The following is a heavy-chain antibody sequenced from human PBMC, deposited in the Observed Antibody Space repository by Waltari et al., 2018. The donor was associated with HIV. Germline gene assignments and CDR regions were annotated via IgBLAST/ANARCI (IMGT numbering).Heavy chain of an antibody. V-gene: IGHV4-34*01. CDR2: INHSGST. Sequence: QVQLQQWGAGLLKPSETLSLTCAVYGGSFSGYYWSWIRQPPGKGLEWIGEINHSGSTNHNPSLKSLVTISVDTSKNQFSLKLSSVTAADTAVYYCARHGNYGDYVFDPWGQGTLVTVSS. D-gene: IGHD4-17*01. J-gene: IGHJ5*02. CDR3: ARHGNYGDYVFDP. CDR1: GGSFSGYY.